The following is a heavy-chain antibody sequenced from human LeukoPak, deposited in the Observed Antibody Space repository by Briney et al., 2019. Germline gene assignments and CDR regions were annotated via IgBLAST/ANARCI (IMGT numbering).Heavy chain of an antibody. J-gene: IGHJ4*02. V-gene: IGHV4-59*08. Sequence: SETLSLTCTVSGGSISSYYWSWIRQPPGKGLEWIGYIYYSGSTNYNPSLKSRVTISVDTSKNQFSLKLSSVTAADTAVHYCARAVYYLYYFDYWGQGTLVTVSS. D-gene: IGHD3-10*01. CDR2: IYYSGST. CDR3: ARAVYYLYYFDY. CDR1: GGSISSYY.